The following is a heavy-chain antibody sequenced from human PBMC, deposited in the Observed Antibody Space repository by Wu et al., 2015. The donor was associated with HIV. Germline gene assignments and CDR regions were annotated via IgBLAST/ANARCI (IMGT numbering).Heavy chain of an antibody. J-gene: IGHJ5*02. CDR2: INPSGGST. D-gene: IGHD3-10*01. V-gene: IGHV1-46*01. Sequence: QVQLVQSGAEVKKPGASVKVSCKASGYTFTSYYMHWVRQAPGQGLEWMGIINPSGGSTSYAQKFQGRVTMTRDTSTSTVYMELSSLRSEDTAVYYCARGAWITMVRGDRYNWFDPWGQGTLVTVSS. CDR3: ARGAWITMVRGDRYNWFDP. CDR1: GYTFTSYY.